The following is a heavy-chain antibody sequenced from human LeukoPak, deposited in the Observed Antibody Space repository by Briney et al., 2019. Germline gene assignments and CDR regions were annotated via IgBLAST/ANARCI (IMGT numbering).Heavy chain of an antibody. CDR3: ARDHNWAFDI. Sequence: GGSLRLSCAASGFTFSSYSMNWVRQGPGKGLEWLLYISRDSGAIYYADSVKGRFTISRDNVKYSLYLQMNSLRVEDTAVYYCARDHNWAFDIWGQGTVVTVSS. D-gene: IGHD1-20*01. CDR2: ISRDSGAI. CDR1: GFTFSSYS. J-gene: IGHJ3*02. V-gene: IGHV3-48*01.